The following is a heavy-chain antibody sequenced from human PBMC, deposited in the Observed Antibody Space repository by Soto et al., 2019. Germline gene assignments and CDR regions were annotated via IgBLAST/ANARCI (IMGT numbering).Heavy chain of an antibody. CDR3: GRHLFSDV. Sequence: SETLSLTCSVSGDSISNYYWNWIRQPPGKGLEWIGYFSYTGTTNYNPSLKSRVTISADTSKNQFFLKLGSVTAADTAVYYCGRHLFSDVWGQGTTVT. CDR2: FSYTGTT. D-gene: IGHD2-21*01. J-gene: IGHJ6*02. V-gene: IGHV4-59*08. CDR1: GDSISNYY.